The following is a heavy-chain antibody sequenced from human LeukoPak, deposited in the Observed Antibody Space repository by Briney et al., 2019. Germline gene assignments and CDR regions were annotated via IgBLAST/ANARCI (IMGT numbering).Heavy chain of an antibody. CDR3: ARVNQGEWFDP. Sequence: GASVKVSCKASGYTFTSYDINWVRQATGQGLEWMGWINPNSGDTYYLQKFRGRVTMTRASSISTAYMEVTSLTSDDTAMYYCARVNQGEWFDPWGQGTLVTVSS. V-gene: IGHV1-2*02. D-gene: IGHD3-10*01. CDR2: INPNSGDT. J-gene: IGHJ5*02. CDR1: GYTFTSYD.